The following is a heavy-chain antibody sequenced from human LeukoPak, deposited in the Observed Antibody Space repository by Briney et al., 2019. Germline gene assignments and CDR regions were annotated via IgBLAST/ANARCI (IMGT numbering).Heavy chain of an antibody. D-gene: IGHD5-24*01. Sequence: PGGSLRLSCAASGFIFTNAWMNWVRQAPGKGLEWVGRIKSKTDGGTTDYAAPVKGRFTVSRDDSKSKLYLQMNSLKTEDTAMYYCIRYGYNLLGYSQHWGQGTLVTVSS. CDR3: IRYGYNLLGYSQH. CDR1: GFIFTNAW. J-gene: IGHJ1*01. CDR2: IKSKTDGGTT. V-gene: IGHV3-15*07.